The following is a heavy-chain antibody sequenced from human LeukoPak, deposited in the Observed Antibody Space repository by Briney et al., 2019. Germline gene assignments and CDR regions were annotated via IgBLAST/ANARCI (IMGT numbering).Heavy chain of an antibody. CDR3: ASYCSSTSCFASDAFDI. CDR2: IYHSGST. CDR1: GYSISSGYY. Sequence: SETLSLTCTVSGYSISSGYYWGWIRQPPGKGLEWIGSIYHSGSTYYNPSLKSRVTISVDTSKNQFSLKLSFVTAADTAVYYCASYCSSTSCFASDAFDIWGQGTMVTVSS. J-gene: IGHJ3*02. D-gene: IGHD2-2*01. V-gene: IGHV4-38-2*02.